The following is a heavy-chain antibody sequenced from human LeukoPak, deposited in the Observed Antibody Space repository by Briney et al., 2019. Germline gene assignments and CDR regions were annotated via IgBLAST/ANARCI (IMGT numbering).Heavy chain of an antibody. V-gene: IGHV4-59*05. CDR2: IYYSGST. CDR3: ARQGRITIFGVANYGMDV. Sequence: PSETLSLTCTVSGGSISSYYWSWIRQPPGKGLEWIGSIYYSGSTYYNPSLKSRVTISVDTSKNQFSLKLSSVTAADTAVYYCARQGRITIFGVANYGMDVWGQGTTVTVSS. J-gene: IGHJ6*02. CDR1: GGSISSYY. D-gene: IGHD3-3*01.